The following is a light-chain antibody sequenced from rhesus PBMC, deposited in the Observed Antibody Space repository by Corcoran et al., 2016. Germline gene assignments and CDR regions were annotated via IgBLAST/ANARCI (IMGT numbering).Light chain of an antibody. CDR1: SSERSN. CDR3: QHRSDIPWT. Sequence: EIVLTQSPSSMAVSQGERVNISCTASSSERSNYLHWYQQNPGFPPVLLVSRTSSLASGVPVRFSGSGSWTSYTLSISDVEAEDAASYYCQHRSDIPWTFSQGTKLAIK. V-gene: IGKV3-24*01. CDR2: RTS. J-gene: IGKJ1*01.